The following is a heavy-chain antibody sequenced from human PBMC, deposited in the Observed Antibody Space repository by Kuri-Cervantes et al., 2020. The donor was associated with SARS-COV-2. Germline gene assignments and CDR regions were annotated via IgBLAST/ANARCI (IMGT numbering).Heavy chain of an antibody. D-gene: IGHD1-26*01. Sequence: GESLKISCAASGIPFSSYWMSWFRQASGKGLEWVANIKQDVSEKYYVDSVKGRVTIPRGNSKNTLYLQMNSLRAEDTAVYYCARGCGSYFAYFDYWGKGTLGTVSS. J-gene: IGHJ4*02. V-gene: IGHV3-7*01. CDR1: GIPFSSYW. CDR3: ARGCGSYFAYFDY. CDR2: IKQDVSEK.